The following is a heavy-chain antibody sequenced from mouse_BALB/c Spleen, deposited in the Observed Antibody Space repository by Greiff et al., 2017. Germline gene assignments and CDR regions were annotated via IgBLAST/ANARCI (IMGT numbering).Heavy chain of an antibody. CDR2: IDPENGDT. CDR1: GFNIKDYY. Sequence: EVQLQQSGAELVRSGASVKLSCTASGFNIKDYYMHWVKQRPEQGLEWIGWIDPENGDTEYAPKFQGKATMTADTSSNTAYLQLSSLTSEDTAGYYCSYGNYAWFAYWGQGTLVTVSA. V-gene: IGHV14-4*02. CDR3: SYGNYAWFAY. D-gene: IGHD2-10*02. J-gene: IGHJ3*01.